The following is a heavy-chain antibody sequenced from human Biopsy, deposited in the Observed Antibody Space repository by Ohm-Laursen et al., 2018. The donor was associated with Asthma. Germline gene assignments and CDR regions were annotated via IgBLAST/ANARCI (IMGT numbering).Heavy chain of an antibody. CDR3: ARCQVGYSSGWSLLLKKIYYSGMDV. V-gene: IGHV1-69*01. CDR1: GGTFSNFA. J-gene: IGHJ6*02. Sequence: SSVKVSCKAPGGTFSNFAISWVRQAPGQGLEWLGGIMTVFGTTNFAKKFQGRVTITADESTSTAYMEVTSLRSEDTAIYYFARCQVGYSSGWSLLLKKIYYSGMDVWGQGTAVTVSS. D-gene: IGHD6-19*01. CDR2: IMTVFGTT.